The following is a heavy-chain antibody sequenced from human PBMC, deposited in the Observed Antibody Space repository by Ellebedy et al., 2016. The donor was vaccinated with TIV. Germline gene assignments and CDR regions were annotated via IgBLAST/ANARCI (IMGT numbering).Heavy chain of an antibody. J-gene: IGHJ4*02. V-gene: IGHV3-48*01. CDR2: ISSSSSTI. CDR1: GFTFSSYS. Sequence: GGSLRLXXAASGFTFSSYSMNWVRQAPGKGLEWVSYISSSSSTIYYADSVKGRFTISRDNAKNSLYLQMNSLRAEDTAVYYCARDRVDTAMVKYSGFDYWGQGTLVTVSS. CDR3: ARDRVDTAMVKYSGFDY. D-gene: IGHD5-18*01.